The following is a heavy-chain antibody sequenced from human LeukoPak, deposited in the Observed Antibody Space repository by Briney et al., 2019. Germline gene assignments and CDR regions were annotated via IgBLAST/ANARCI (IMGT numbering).Heavy chain of an antibody. CDR2: IGTAGDP. CDR1: GFTLSSYE. V-gene: IGHV3-13*05. CDR3: ARGRGYSSGWVMDV. J-gene: IGHJ6*02. Sequence: HTGGPLRLSCASSGFTLSSYEMQLVRQATGKGLKWVSAIGTAGDPYYPGSVKGRFTISRENAKNSLYLQMNSLRAGDTAVYYWARGRGYSSGWVMDVWGQGTTVTVSS. D-gene: IGHD6-19*01.